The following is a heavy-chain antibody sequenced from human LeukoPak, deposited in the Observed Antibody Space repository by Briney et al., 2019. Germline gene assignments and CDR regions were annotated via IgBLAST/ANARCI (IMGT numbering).Heavy chain of an antibody. CDR3: ADPSTAMATSDFDY. V-gene: IGHV4-38-2*01. CDR2: IYQSGST. J-gene: IGHJ4*02. D-gene: IGHD5-18*01. Sequence: PSETLSLTCAVSGYSISSGYYWGWIRQPPGKGLDWIGRIYQSGSTYYNPSLKSRVTISVDTSKSQFSLKLSSVTAADTAVYYCADPSTAMATSDFDYWGQGTLVTVSS. CDR1: GYSISSGYY.